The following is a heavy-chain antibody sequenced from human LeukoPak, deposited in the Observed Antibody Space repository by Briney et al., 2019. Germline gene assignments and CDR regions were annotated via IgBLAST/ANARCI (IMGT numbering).Heavy chain of an antibody. CDR2: MWDDGTNV. CDR1: GFNFGIYG. Sequence: GGSLRLSCTASGFNFGIYGMHWVRQAPGRGLEWVAVMWDDGTNVYYVESVKGRFTISRDNGKRTLYLLMNSLRVEDTGVYYCAGLLPTSQWGQGTLVIVSS. CDR3: AGLLPTSQ. D-gene: IGHD1-26*01. J-gene: IGHJ4*02. V-gene: IGHV3-33*03.